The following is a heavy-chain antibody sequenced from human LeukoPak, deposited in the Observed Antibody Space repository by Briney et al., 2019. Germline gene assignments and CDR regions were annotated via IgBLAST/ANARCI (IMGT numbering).Heavy chain of an antibody. CDR1: GFTFSSYA. Sequence: PGGSLRLSCAASGFTFSSYAMSWVRQGPGKGLEWVSAISGSGGSTYYEDSVKGRYTISRDNSKNTLYLQMNSLRAEDTAVYYCAKGPILLCFGELPYFDYWGQGTLVTVSS. J-gene: IGHJ4*02. V-gene: IGHV3-23*02. CDR2: ISGSGGST. CDR3: AKGPILLCFGELPYFDY. D-gene: IGHD3-10*01.